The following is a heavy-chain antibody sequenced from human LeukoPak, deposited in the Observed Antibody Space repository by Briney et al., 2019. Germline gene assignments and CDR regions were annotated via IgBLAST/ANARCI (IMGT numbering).Heavy chain of an antibody. CDR3: AKDRGSYGYYFDY. V-gene: IGHV3-30*18. CDR2: ISYDGSNK. J-gene: IGHJ4*02. Sequence: PGGSLRLSCAASGFTFSSYGMHWVRQAPGKGLEWVAVISYDGSNKYYADSVKGRFTVSRDNSKNTLYLQTNSLRAEGTAVYYCAKDRGSYGYYFDYWGQGTLVTVSS. D-gene: IGHD5-18*01. CDR1: GFTFSSYG.